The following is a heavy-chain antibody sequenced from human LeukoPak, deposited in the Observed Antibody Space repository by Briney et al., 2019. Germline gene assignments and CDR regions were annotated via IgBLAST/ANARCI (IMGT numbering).Heavy chain of an antibody. CDR1: GFTFSSYA. Sequence: GGSLRLSCAASGFTFSSYAMSWVRQAPGKGLEWVSAISGSGGSTYYADSVKGRFTISRDNSKNTLYLQMNSLRAEDTAVYYXAXDYXDYNYYYYGMDVWGQGTTVTVSS. CDR3: AXDYXDYNYYYYGMDV. J-gene: IGHJ6*02. CDR2: ISGSGGST. V-gene: IGHV3-23*01. D-gene: IGHD4-17*01.